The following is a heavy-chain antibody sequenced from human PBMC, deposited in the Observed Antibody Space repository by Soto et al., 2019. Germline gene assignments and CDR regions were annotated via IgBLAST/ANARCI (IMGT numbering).Heavy chain of an antibody. CDR1: GGSMRNYF. D-gene: IGHD6-13*01. CDR2: IHYSGTT. Sequence: SETLSLTCTVSGGSMRNYFWTWIRQPPGKGLEWIGHIHYSGTTSFFPSYNPSLRSRVTISEDTSKNQFSLKLLSVTTADTAVYFCAAGEASSRNLAPYYLDFWGQGTLVTVSS. V-gene: IGHV4-59*01. CDR3: AAGEASSRNLAPYYLDF. J-gene: IGHJ4*02.